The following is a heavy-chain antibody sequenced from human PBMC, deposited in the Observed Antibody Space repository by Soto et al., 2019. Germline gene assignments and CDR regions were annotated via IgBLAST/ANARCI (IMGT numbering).Heavy chain of an antibody. V-gene: IGHV6-1*01. Sequence: SQTLSLTGAISGDSVSSNSAVWNWIRQSPSRGLEWLGRTYYRSKWYNDYAVSVKSRITINPDTSKNQFSLQLNSVTPEDTAVDDCARQHRSDSVYDGMDVWGQGTRVTVSS. J-gene: IGHJ6*02. D-gene: IGHD2-21*01. CDR1: GDSVSSNSAV. CDR2: TYYRSKWYN. CDR3: ARQHRSDSVYDGMDV.